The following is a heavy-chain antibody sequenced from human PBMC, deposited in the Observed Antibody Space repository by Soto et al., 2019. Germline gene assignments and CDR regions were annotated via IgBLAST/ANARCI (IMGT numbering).Heavy chain of an antibody. D-gene: IGHD3-9*01. Sequence: GASVKVSCKASGYTFTSYGISWVRQAPGQGLEWMGWISAYNGNTNYAQKLQGRVTMTTDTSTSTAYMELRSLRSDDTAVYYCARDSLLRYFDWFPRGYYYYGMDVWGQGTTVTVSS. CDR1: GYTFTSYG. CDR2: ISAYNGNT. CDR3: ARDSLLRYFDWFPRGYYYYGMDV. V-gene: IGHV1-18*01. J-gene: IGHJ6*02.